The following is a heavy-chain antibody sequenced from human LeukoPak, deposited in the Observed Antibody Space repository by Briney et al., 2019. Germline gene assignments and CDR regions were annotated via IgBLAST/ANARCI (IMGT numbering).Heavy chain of an antibody. V-gene: IGHV4-39*07. D-gene: IGHD4-17*01. CDR3: ARNYGDYYYYYMDV. CDR2: IYTSGST. J-gene: IGHJ6*03. CDR1: GGSISSSSYY. Sequence: PSETLSLTCTVSGGSISSSSYYWGWIRQPPGEGLEWIGRIYTSGSTNYNPSLKSRVTISVDTSKNQFSLKLSSVTAADTAVYYCARNYGDYYYYYMDVWGKGTTVTVSS.